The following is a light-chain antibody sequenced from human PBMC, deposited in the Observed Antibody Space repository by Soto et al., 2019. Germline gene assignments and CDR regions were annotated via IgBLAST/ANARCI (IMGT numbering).Light chain of an antibody. J-gene: IGKJ2*01. Sequence: EIVLTQSPGTLSLSPGERATLSCRASQSVSNNFLAWYQQKPGQAPRLLIYGASSRATGIPDRFSGSGSGTDFTLTISRLEPEEFAVYYCQQYGSSPLYTFGQGTKLEIK. CDR2: GAS. V-gene: IGKV3-20*01. CDR1: QSVSNNF. CDR3: QQYGSSPLYT.